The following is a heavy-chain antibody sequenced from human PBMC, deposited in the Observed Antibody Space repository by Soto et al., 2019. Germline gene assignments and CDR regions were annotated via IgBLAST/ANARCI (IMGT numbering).Heavy chain of an antibody. CDR3: ARGKKTYYDILTGYSPFDY. CDR1: GFTFSDYY. CDR2: ISSSGSTI. V-gene: IGHV3-11*01. J-gene: IGHJ4*02. D-gene: IGHD3-9*01. Sequence: GGSLRLSCAASGFTFSDYYMSWIRQAPGKGLEWVSYISSSGSTIYYADSVKGRFTISRDNAKNSLYLQMNSLRAEDTAVYYWARGKKTYYDILTGYSPFDYWGQGTLVTVSS.